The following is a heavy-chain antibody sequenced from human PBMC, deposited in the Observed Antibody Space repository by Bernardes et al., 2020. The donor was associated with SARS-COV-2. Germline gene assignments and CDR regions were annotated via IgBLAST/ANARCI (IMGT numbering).Heavy chain of an antibody. CDR1: GASFSGYY. V-gene: IGHV4-34*01. J-gene: IGHJ6*02. CDR2: INHSGST. D-gene: IGHD6-6*01. Sequence: SETLSLTCAVYGASFSGYYWSWSRQPPGKGLEWIGEINHSGSTNDNPSLKSRVTIAVDTSKNQFSLKLSSVTAADTAVYYCAREGALYSSSTNYYYYYGMDVWGQGTTVTVSS. CDR3: AREGALYSSSTNYYYYYGMDV.